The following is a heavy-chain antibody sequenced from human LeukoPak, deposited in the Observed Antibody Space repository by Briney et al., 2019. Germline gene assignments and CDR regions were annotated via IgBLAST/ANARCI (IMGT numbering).Heavy chain of an antibody. Sequence: GGSLRLSCAAFGFTFSSYWMHWVRHAPGKGLVWVSRINSDGSSTSYADSVKGRFTISRDNAKNTLYLQMNSLRAEDTAVYYCARDQRWLQLLDPYGMDVWGQGTTVTVSS. J-gene: IGHJ6*02. CDR1: GFTFSSYW. CDR3: ARDQRWLQLLDPYGMDV. CDR2: INSDGSST. V-gene: IGHV3-74*01. D-gene: IGHD5-24*01.